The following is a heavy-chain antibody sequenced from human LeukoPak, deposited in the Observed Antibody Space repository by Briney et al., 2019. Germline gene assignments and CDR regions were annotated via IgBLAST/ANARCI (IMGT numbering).Heavy chain of an antibody. Sequence: GRSLRLSCAASGFTFSSYGMHWVRQAPGKGLEWVAVIWYDGSNKYYADSVKGRFTISRDNSKNTLYLQMNSLRAEDTAVYYCAREYRQWLADDAFDIWGQGTMVTVSS. V-gene: IGHV3-33*01. CDR1: GFTFSSYG. J-gene: IGHJ3*02. D-gene: IGHD6-19*01. CDR3: AREYRQWLADDAFDI. CDR2: IWYDGSNK.